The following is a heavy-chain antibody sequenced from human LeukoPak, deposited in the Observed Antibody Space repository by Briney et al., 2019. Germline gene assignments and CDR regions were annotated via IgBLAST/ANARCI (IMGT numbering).Heavy chain of an antibody. D-gene: IGHD6-19*01. J-gene: IGHJ6*03. CDR3: ARLPGIAVASNYMDV. CDR1: GFTFSSYS. V-gene: IGHV3-21*04. CDR2: ISSSSSYI. Sequence: GGSLRLSCAASGFTFSSYSMNWVRQAPGKGLEWVSSISSSSSYIYYADSVKGRFTISGDNAKNSLYLQMNSLRAEDTAVYYCARLPGIAVASNYMDVWGKGTTVTISS.